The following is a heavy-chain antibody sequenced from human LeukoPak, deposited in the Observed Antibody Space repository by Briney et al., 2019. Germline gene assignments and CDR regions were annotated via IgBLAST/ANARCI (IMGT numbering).Heavy chain of an antibody. CDR1: GGSISSYY. Sequence: PSETLSLTCTVSGGSISSYYWSWIRQPPGKGLEWIGYIYYSGSTNYNPSLKSRVTISVDTSKNQFSLKLSSVTAADTAVYYCARESCSGGSCWFDPWGQGTLVTVSS. D-gene: IGHD2-15*01. CDR3: ARESCSGGSCWFDP. V-gene: IGHV4-59*12. CDR2: IYYSGST. J-gene: IGHJ5*02.